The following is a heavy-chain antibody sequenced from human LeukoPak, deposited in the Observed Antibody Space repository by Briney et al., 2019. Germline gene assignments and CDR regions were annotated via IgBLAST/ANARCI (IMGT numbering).Heavy chain of an antibody. CDR1: GFTFSSYA. J-gene: IGHJ3*02. D-gene: IGHD1-1*01. CDR3: ARGDWKGALRAFDI. Sequence: GKSLRLSCAASGFTFSSYAMHWVRQAPGKGLEWVAVISYDGSNKYYADSVKGRFTISRDNSKNTLYLQMNSLRAEDTAVYYCARGDWKGALRAFDIWGQGTMVTVSS. CDR2: ISYDGSNK. V-gene: IGHV3-30-3*01.